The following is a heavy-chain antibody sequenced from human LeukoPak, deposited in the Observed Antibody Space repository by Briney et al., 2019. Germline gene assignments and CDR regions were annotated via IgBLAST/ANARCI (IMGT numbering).Heavy chain of an antibody. CDR2: INHSGST. CDR3: ARGRGCSSTSCQNWFDP. V-gene: IGHV4-34*01. CDR1: GGSFSGYY. Sequence: SETLSLTCAVHGGSFSGYYWSWIRQPPGKGLEWIGEINHSGSTNYNPSLKSRVTISVDTSKNQFSLKLSSVTAADTAVYYCARGRGCSSTSCQNWFDPWGQGTLVTVSS. D-gene: IGHD2-2*01. J-gene: IGHJ5*02.